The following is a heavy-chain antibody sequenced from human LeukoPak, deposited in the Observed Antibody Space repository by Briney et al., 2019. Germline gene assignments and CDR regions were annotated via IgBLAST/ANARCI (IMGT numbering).Heavy chain of an antibody. D-gene: IGHD2-2*01. J-gene: IGHJ6*02. CDR2: ISWNSGSI. CDR1: GFTFDDYA. CDR3: AKDSNAVVVPAAMWGYYYYYGMDV. Sequence: GGSLRLSCAASGFTFDDYAMHWVRQAPGKGLEWVSGISWNSGSIGYADSVKGRFTISRDNAKNSLYLQMNSLRAEDTALYYCAKDSNAVVVPAAMWGYYYYYGMDVWAKGPRSPSP. V-gene: IGHV3-9*01.